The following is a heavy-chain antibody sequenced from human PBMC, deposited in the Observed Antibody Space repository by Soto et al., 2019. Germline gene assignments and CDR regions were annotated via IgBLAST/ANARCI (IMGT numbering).Heavy chain of an antibody. D-gene: IGHD1-1*01. J-gene: IGHJ6*02. CDR1: GYTFTGHY. V-gene: IGHV1-2*04. Sequence: QVQLVQSGAEVKKPGASVKVSCKASGYTFTGHYMHWVRQAPGQRLEWMGWINPNTGATNYPQKFQGWVTMTRDTSISTVYIEMSRLRSDDTAVYFCARDLRGRPTTMDVWGQGTTVTVSS. CDR3: ARDLRGRPTTMDV. CDR2: INPNTGAT.